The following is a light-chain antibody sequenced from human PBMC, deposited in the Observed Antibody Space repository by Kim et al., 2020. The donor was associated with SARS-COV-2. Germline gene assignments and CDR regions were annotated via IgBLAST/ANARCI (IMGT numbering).Light chain of an antibody. CDR3: QVWDTSSEHHV. V-gene: IGLV3-21*04. CDR2: YDN. CDR1: NIGGKS. Sequence: SYELTQPPSVSVAPGQTATITCGGNNIGGKSVQWYQQKPGQAPVMVIYYDNARPAGIPERFSGSNSGNTATLTSSRVEAGDESDYYCQVWDTSSEHHVFGTGTKVTVL. J-gene: IGLJ1*01.